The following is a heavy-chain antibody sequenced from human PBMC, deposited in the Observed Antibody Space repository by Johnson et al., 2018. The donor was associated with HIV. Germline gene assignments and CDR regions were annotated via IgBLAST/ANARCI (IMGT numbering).Heavy chain of an antibody. D-gene: IGHD6-13*01. CDR3: AREGEGYSSSWYDAFDI. Sequence: QVQLVESGGGVVQPGGSLRLSCAASGFTFSTYAMHWVRQAPGKGLEWLIVISYDGSNTYYADSVKGRFTISRDNSKNTLYLQMNSLRAEDTAVYYCAREGEGYSSSWYDAFDIWGQGTMVTVSS. CDR1: GFTFSTYA. CDR2: ISYDGSNT. J-gene: IGHJ3*02. V-gene: IGHV3-30*04.